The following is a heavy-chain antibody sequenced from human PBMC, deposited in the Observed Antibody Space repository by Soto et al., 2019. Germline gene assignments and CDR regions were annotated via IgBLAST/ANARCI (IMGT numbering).Heavy chain of an antibody. V-gene: IGHV6-1*01. D-gene: IGHD3-16*02. Sequence: PSQTLSLTCAISGDSVSSNSAAWNWIRQSPSRGLEWLGRTYYRSKWYNDYAVSVKSRITINPDTSKNQFSLQLNSVTPEDTAVYYCAREGSMIPLGGVIVAFDYWGQGTLVTVSS. CDR2: TYYRSKWYN. CDR3: AREGSMIPLGGVIVAFDY. J-gene: IGHJ4*02. CDR1: GDSVSSNSAA.